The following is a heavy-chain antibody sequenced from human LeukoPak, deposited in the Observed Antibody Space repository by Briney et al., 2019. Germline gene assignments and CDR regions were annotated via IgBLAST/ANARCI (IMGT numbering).Heavy chain of an antibody. J-gene: IGHJ4*02. CDR1: GGSISSYY. CDR2: IYYSGST. CDR3: ARLGRSGYYFDY. Sequence: SETLSLTCTVSGGSISSYYWSWIRQPPGKGLEWIGYIYYSGSTDYNPSLKSRVTMSVATSKNQFSLRLSSVTAADTAVYHCARLGRSGYYFDYWGQGLLDTVSS. V-gene: IGHV4-59*01. D-gene: IGHD3-22*01.